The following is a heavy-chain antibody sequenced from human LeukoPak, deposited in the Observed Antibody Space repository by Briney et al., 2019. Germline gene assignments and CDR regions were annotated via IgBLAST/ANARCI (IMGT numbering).Heavy chain of an antibody. CDR3: ARDSPYYDILTGYYIGDY. Sequence: ASVKVSCKASGYTFTSYGISWVRQAPGQGLEWMGWISAYNGNTNYAQKLQGRVTMTTDTSTSTAYMELRSLRSDDTAVYYCARDSPYYDILTGYYIGDYWGQGTLVTVSP. D-gene: IGHD3-9*01. J-gene: IGHJ4*02. CDR2: ISAYNGNT. CDR1: GYTFTSYG. V-gene: IGHV1-18*04.